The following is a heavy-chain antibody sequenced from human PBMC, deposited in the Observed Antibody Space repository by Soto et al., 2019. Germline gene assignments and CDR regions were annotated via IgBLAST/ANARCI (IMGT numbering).Heavy chain of an antibody. Sequence: QVQLVQSGPEVKKPGASVKVSCKASGNTFASHGFSWVRQAPGQGLEWMGWISGFNGQTNYALKFQGRVTLTTDTSTITAYMELRSLRSGDTAVYFCARVDPRGVAVVRDYWGQGTRVTVSS. V-gene: IGHV1-18*01. CDR3: ARVDPRGVAVVRDY. J-gene: IGHJ4*02. D-gene: IGHD3-10*01. CDR2: ISGFNGQT. CDR1: GNTFASHG.